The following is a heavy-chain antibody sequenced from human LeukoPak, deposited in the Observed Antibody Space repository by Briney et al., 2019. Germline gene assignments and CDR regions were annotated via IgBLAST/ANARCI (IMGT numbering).Heavy chain of an antibody. CDR3: ARRYCSGGICWHFDY. V-gene: IGHV4-38-2*01. J-gene: IGHJ4*02. CDR1: GYSISSDYY. Sequence: PSETLSLTCAVSGYSISSDYYWGWIRQPPGKGLEWIGSFDHRGSTYYNPSLRSRVTVSVDTSKNHFSLKLSSVTAADTAVYYCARRYCSGGICWHFDYWGQGTLVTVSS. D-gene: IGHD2-15*01. CDR2: FDHRGST.